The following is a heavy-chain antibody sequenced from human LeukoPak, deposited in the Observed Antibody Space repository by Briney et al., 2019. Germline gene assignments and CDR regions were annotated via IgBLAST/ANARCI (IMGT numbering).Heavy chain of an antibody. CDR1: GFTFSSYA. CDR2: ISGSGGST. J-gene: IGHJ3*02. V-gene: IGHV3-23*01. Sequence: GGSLRLSCAASGFTFSSYAISWVRQAPGKGLEWVSAISGSGGSTYYADSVKGRFTISRDNSKNTLYLQMNSLRAEDTAVYQCAKGRYYHDNSDAFEIWGQGTLVTVSS. CDR3: AKGRYYHDNSDAFEI. D-gene: IGHD3-22*01.